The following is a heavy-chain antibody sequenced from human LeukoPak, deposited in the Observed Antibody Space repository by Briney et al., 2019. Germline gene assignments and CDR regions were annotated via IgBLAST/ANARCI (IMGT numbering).Heavy chain of an antibody. D-gene: IGHD6-6*01. CDR1: GFTFRSYG. Sequence: GESLRLSCAASGFTFRSYGMHWVRQAPGKGLEWVAFIESDGSITRYADSVKGRLTTSRDNSKNTLSLQMNSLRPVDTALYYCARDQYRSSNYFDSWGQGTLVTVSS. CDR2: IESDGSIT. CDR3: ARDQYRSSNYFDS. J-gene: IGHJ4*02. V-gene: IGHV3-30*02.